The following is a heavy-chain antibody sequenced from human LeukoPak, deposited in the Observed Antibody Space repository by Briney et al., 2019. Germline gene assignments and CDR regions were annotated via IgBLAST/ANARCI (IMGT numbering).Heavy chain of an antibody. Sequence: SETLSLTCTVSGYSISSGYYWGWIRPPPGKGLEWIGNIFYSGSTYYSPSLKSRVTISLDTSRNQFSLKLSSVTAADTAVYYCARDEFEGGYWEIWGQGTLVTVSS. D-gene: IGHD3-22*01. CDR2: IFYSGST. CDR3: ARDEFEGGYWEI. V-gene: IGHV4-38-2*02. J-gene: IGHJ4*02. CDR1: GYSISSGYY.